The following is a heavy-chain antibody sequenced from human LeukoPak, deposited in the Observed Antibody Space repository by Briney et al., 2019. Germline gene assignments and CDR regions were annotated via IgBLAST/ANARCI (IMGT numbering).Heavy chain of an antibody. Sequence: ASAKVSCKVSGYTLTELSMHWVRQAPGKGLEWMGGFDPEDGETIYAQKFQGRVTMTEDTSTDTAYMELSSLRSEDTAVYYCATAEYYYDSSGYYSAFDIWGQGTMVTVSS. CDR3: ATAEYYYDSSGYYSAFDI. CDR2: FDPEDGET. J-gene: IGHJ3*02. V-gene: IGHV1-24*01. CDR1: GYTLTELS. D-gene: IGHD3-22*01.